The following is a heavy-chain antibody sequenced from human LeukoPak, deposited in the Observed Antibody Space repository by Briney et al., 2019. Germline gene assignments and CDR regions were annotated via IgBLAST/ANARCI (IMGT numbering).Heavy chain of an antibody. CDR1: GGSISSYY. J-gene: IGHJ4*02. CDR2: IYYSGNT. Sequence: SETLSLTCTVSGGSISSYYWSWIRQPPGKGLEWIGYIYYSGNTYYNPSLKSRVTMSVDTSKNQFSLKLSSVTAADTAVYYCARDIVGVTRAFGYWGQGTLATVSS. CDR3: ARDIVGVTRAFGY. D-gene: IGHD1-26*01. V-gene: IGHV4-59*01.